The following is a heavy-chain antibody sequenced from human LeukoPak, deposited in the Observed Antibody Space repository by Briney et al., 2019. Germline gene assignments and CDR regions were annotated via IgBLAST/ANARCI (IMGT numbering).Heavy chain of an antibody. J-gene: IGHJ4*02. V-gene: IGHV4-34*01. D-gene: IGHD3-16*01. CDR3: ARGSYDYIWGSYSHLRHGFDY. CDR1: GGSFSGYY. CDR2: INHSGST. Sequence: SETLSLTCAVYGGSFSGYYWSWIRQPPGKGLEWIGEINHSGSTNYNPSLKSRVTISVDTSKNQFSLKLSSVTAADTAVYYSARGSYDYIWGSYSHLRHGFDYWGQGTLVTVSS.